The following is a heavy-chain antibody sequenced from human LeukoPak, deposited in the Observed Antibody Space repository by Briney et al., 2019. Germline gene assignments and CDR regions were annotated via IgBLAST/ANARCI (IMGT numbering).Heavy chain of an antibody. D-gene: IGHD6-6*01. CDR2: IYSDGST. J-gene: IGHJ6*02. CDR3: AREASPGMDV. V-gene: IGHV3-53*01. Sequence: GGSLRLSCAASGFSVSNNYMSWVRQAPGKGLAWVSLIYSDGSTHYADSVKGRFTISRDNAKNSLYLQMNSLRAEDTAVYYCAREASPGMDVWGQGTTVTVSS. CDR1: GFSVSNNY.